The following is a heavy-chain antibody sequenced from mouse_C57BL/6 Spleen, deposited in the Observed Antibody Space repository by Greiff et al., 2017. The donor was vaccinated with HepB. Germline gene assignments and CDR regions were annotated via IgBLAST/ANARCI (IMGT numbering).Heavy chain of an antibody. V-gene: IGHV5-4*01. D-gene: IGHD2-3*01. Sequence: EVQLQESGGGLVKPGGSLKLSCAASGFTFSSYAMSWVRQTPEKRLEWVATISDGGSYTYYPDNVKGRFTISRDNAKNNLYLQMSHLKSEDTAMYYCARDRGDGDYFDYWGQGTTLTVSS. J-gene: IGHJ2*01. CDR2: ISDGGSYT. CDR3: ARDRGDGDYFDY. CDR1: GFTFSSYA.